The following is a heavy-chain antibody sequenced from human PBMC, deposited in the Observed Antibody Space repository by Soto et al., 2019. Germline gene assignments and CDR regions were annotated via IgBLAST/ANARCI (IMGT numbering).Heavy chain of an antibody. J-gene: IGHJ4*02. CDR2: ISGSGGTT. CDR1: GFTFSSYP. Sequence: EVRLLESGGGLVQPGGSLRLSCAASGFTFSSYPMSWVRQAPGKGLEWVSGISGSGGTTSYADSVKGRFTISRDNSKNTLYLQMNSLRAEDTAVYYCAKRSEGRGWDYWGQGTLVTVSS. CDR3: AKRSEGRGWDY. D-gene: IGHD3-3*01. V-gene: IGHV3-23*01.